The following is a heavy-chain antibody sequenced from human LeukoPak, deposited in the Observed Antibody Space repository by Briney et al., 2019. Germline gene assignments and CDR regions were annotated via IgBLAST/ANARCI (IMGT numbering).Heavy chain of an antibody. CDR2: RWYDGSNK. D-gene: IGHD3-10*01. Sequence: GGSLRLSCAASGFTFSHYWMHWVRQAPGRGLEWVALRWYDGSNKYYVDSVKGRFTISRDNSKNMLYLQMNSLRAEDTAVYYCAGSYYNVFDYWGQGTLVTVSS. CDR1: GFTFSHYW. CDR3: AGSYYNVFDY. J-gene: IGHJ4*02. V-gene: IGHV3-33*08.